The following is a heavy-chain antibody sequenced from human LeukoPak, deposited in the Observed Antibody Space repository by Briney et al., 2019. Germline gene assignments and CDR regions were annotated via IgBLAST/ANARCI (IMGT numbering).Heavy chain of an antibody. D-gene: IGHD6-6*01. CDR2: ISYDGSNK. Sequence: GGSLRLSCAPSGCTFSSYDMHWLRQAPGKGREWVAVISYDGSNKYYADSVKGRFTISRDNSKNTLYLQMNSLRAEDTALYYCAKDGTRSYSSSSQGYYSYCMDVWGKGTTVTVSS. V-gene: IGHV3-30*18. CDR3: AKDGTRSYSSSSQGYYSYCMDV. CDR1: GCTFSSYD. J-gene: IGHJ6*03.